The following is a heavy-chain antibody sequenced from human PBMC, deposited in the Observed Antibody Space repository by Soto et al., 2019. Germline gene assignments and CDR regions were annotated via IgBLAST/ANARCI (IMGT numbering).Heavy chain of an antibody. Sequence: GGSLRLSCAASGFTFSGSAMHWVRQASGKGLEWVGRIRSKANSYATAYAASVKGRFTISRDDSKNTAYLQMNSLKTEDTAVYYCTRHYFEGIAAAAHGDYYYYMDVWGKGTTVTVSS. CDR1: GFTFSGSA. J-gene: IGHJ6*03. CDR2: IRSKANSYAT. CDR3: TRHYFEGIAAAAHGDYYYYMDV. V-gene: IGHV3-73*01. D-gene: IGHD6-13*01.